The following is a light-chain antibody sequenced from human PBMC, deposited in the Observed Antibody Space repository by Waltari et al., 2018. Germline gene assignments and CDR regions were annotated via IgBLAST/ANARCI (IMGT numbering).Light chain of an antibody. CDR3: NSRDSSGDHWV. CDR2: GKN. CDR1: TPRNYS. V-gene: IGLV3-19*01. Sequence: SSELTQDPAVSVALGLTVRITFQGYTPRNYSANWYQQKPGQAPVVVIYGKNNRPSGIPDRFSGSSSRDTASLTITGTQAEDEADYYCNSRDSSGDHWVFGGGTKLTVL. J-gene: IGLJ3*02.